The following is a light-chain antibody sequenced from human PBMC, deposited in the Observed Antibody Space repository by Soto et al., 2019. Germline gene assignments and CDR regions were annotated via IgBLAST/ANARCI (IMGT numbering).Light chain of an antibody. CDR2: GIN. CDR1: SSNIGSNT. J-gene: IGLJ2*01. Sequence: QSVLTQPPSASETPGQRVTISCSGSSSNIGSNTVNWYQQLPGTAPKLLIYGINQRPSGVPDRFSGSKSGTSASLAISGLQSDDEADYYCAAWDDSLSGVVFGGGTKLTVL. V-gene: IGLV1-44*01. CDR3: AAWDDSLSGVV.